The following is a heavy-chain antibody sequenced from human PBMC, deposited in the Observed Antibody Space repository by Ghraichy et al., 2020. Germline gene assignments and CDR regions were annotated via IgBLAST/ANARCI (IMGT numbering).Heavy chain of an antibody. Sequence: GESLNISCAASGFAFSGYDMTWIRQAPGKGLEWLSDMTNGGSTIDYADSVKGRFTISRDNAKNSLYLQMNSLRAEDTAVYYCARDRWSGSTPLYFDLWGRGTLVTVSS. CDR1: GFAFSGYD. V-gene: IGHV3-11*01. J-gene: IGHJ2*01. CDR2: MTNGGSTI. CDR3: ARDRWSGSTPLYFDL. D-gene: IGHD3-3*01.